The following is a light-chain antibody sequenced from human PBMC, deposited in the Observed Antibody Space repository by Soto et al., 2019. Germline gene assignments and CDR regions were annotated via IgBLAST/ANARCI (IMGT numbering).Light chain of an antibody. V-gene: IGLV3-21*02. CDR3: LVWDSRSEHYV. CDR1: NIGSKS. CDR2: DDS. J-gene: IGLJ1*01. Sequence: SYQLTQSPSVSVAPGQTVSMTCGGYNIGSKSVHWYQQKPGQAPVLVVYDDSDRRSGIPERFSGSNSGNTATLTITRVEAGDEADYHCLVWDSRSEHYVFGTGTKV.